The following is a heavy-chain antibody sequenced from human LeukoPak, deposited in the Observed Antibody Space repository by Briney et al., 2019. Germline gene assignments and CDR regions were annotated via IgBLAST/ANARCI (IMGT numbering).Heavy chain of an antibody. J-gene: IGHJ5*02. Sequence: SETLSLTCTVSGDSIRSGDHFWAWIRQSPGKGLEWIGYIYYTGSTYDNPSLNGRVTISVDTSKNQFSLKLTSVTAADTAVYFCARSFYSSGWYTPLRWFDTWGQGTPVTVSS. CDR3: ARSFYSSGWYTPLRWFDT. V-gene: IGHV4-30-4*02. D-gene: IGHD6-19*01. CDR1: GDSIRSGDHF. CDR2: IYYTGST.